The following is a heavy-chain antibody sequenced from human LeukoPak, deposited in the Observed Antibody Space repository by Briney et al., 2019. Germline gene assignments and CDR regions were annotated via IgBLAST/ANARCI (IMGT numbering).Heavy chain of an antibody. J-gene: IGHJ4*02. CDR1: AYSISSGFF. CDR2: IYHSGNT. V-gene: IGHV4-38-2*02. CDR3: ARDRNGDFWD. Sequence: SETLSLTCSVSAYSISSGFFWGWIRQPPGKGLEWIGSIYHSGNTYYNPSLKSRVTISVDTSKNQFSLKLSSVTAADTAVYYCARDRNGDFWDWGQGTLVTVSS. D-gene: IGHD4-17*01.